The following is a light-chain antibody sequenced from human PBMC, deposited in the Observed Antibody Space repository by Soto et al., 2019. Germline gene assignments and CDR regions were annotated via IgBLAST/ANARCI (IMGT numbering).Light chain of an antibody. V-gene: IGKV1-6*01. CDR2: AAS. CDR1: QDIRNT. Sequence: AIQMTQSPSSLSASVGDRVAISCRVSQDIRNTLAWYQQKPGEAPKLLIFAASNLQSGVPSRFSGSGSVTDFTLAITGLQPEDFATYYCLQYYNFSWTFGQGTKVEVK. CDR3: LQYYNFSWT. J-gene: IGKJ1*01.